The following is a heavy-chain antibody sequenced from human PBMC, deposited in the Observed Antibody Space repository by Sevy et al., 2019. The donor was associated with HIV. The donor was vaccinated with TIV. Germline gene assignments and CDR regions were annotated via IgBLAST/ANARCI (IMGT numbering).Heavy chain of an antibody. Sequence: ASVKVSCKASGYTFTTYAITWVRQAPGEGLESMGWISVNNGNRNYAQKVQDRVTMTTDTSTNTAYMELRSLRSDDTAMYYCARVVMSSSWPCFDYWGQRTLVTVSS. V-gene: IGHV1-18*01. J-gene: IGHJ4*02. CDR2: ISVNNGNR. CDR3: ARVVMSSSWPCFDY. D-gene: IGHD6-13*01. CDR1: GYTFTTYA.